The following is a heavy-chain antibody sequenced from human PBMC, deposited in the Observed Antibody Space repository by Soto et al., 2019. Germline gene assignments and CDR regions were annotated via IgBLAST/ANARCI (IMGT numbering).Heavy chain of an antibody. CDR1: GYTFTTYG. J-gene: IGHJ4*02. Sequence: QVQLVQSGAEVKKPGASVKVSCKASGYTFTTYGIHWVRQAPGQGLEWMGWINAGNGDTKYSQKFQGRGTITRDKSASTAYMELSSLRSEDTAVYYCARDLGVVVIDYWGQGALVTVSS. CDR3: ARDLGVVVIDY. V-gene: IGHV1-3*01. D-gene: IGHD3-22*01. CDR2: INAGNGDT.